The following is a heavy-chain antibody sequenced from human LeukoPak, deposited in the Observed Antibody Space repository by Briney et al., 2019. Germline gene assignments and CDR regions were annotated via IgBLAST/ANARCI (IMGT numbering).Heavy chain of an antibody. CDR3: AKTRTIFGVVGYMDV. CDR1: GFTFSSYA. CDR2: ISGSGSST. J-gene: IGHJ6*03. D-gene: IGHD3-3*01. V-gene: IGHV3-23*01. Sequence: PGGSLRLSCAASGFTFSSYAMSWVRQAPGKGLEWVSAISGSGSSTSYADSVKGRFTISRDNSKNTLDLQMNSLRGEDTAVYYCAKTRTIFGVVGYMDVWGKGTTVTISS.